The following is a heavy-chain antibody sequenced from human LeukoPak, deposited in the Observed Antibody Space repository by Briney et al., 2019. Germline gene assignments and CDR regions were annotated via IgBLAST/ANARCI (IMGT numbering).Heavy chain of an antibody. CDR1: GFTFSNYA. D-gene: IGHD3-22*01. V-gene: IGHV3-23*01. CDR3: AKDGHYDSSGFTLQY. CDR2: ISSSGTNT. Sequence: PGGSLRLSCAASGFTFSNYAINWVRQAPGKGLEWVSTISSSGTNTYYADSVKGRFTISRDNSKNTLYLQMNSLRAEGTAVYYCAKDGHYDSSGFTLQYWGQGTLVTVSS. J-gene: IGHJ1*01.